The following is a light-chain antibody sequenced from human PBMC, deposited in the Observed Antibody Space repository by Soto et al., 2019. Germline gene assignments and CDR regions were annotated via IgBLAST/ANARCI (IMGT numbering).Light chain of an antibody. CDR1: SSDFDIYKY. J-gene: IGLJ1*01. V-gene: IGLV2-14*01. Sequence: QFALTQPASVSGSPGQSITISCTGTSSDFDIYKYVSWYQQHPGKAPKLMIYQVTNRPSGVSNRFSGSTSGNTASLTISGLQAEDEADYYCCSYTSSINYVFGTGTKVTVL. CDR2: QVT. CDR3: CSYTSSINYV.